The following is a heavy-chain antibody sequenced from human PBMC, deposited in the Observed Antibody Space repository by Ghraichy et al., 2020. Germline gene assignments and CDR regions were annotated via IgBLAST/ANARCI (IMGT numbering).Heavy chain of an antibody. Sequence: GGSLRLSCKGSGFNFGDYVMSWVRQAPGKGLEWVGFTRSSAYRGTPEYAASVKGRFIISRDDSKSVAFLQLNSLKVDDTAVYYCTRDNSDSVTGPLHYFDYWGQGTLVTVSS. J-gene: IGHJ4*02. CDR3: TRDNSDSVTGPLHYFDY. CDR2: TRSSAYRGTP. CDR1: GFNFGDYV. D-gene: IGHD2-8*01. V-gene: IGHV3-49*04.